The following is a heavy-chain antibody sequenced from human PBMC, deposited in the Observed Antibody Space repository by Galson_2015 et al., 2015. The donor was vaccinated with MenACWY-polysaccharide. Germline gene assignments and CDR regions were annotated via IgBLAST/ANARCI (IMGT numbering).Heavy chain of an antibody. CDR2: LDGSSTNT. CDR1: GFTFSTYG. V-gene: IGHV3-23*01. J-gene: IGHJ5*01. D-gene: IGHD4-23*01. CDR3: AKDASNSWFDS. Sequence: SLRLSCAASGFTFSTYGMGWVRQAPGKGLEWVSTLDGSSTNTYYADSVRGRFTLSRDNSKKMLYLQMNSLRAEDTALYYCAKDASNSWFDSWGQGTLVTVSS.